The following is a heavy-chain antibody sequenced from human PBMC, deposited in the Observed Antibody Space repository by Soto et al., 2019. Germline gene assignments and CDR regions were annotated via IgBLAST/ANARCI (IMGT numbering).Heavy chain of an antibody. D-gene: IGHD3-16*01. CDR3: AARWGNYFIYFQY. J-gene: IGHJ1*01. CDR1: GFTFSSYA. Sequence: DVQLLESGGGLVQPGGSLRLSCAASGFTFSSYAMSWVRQAPGKGLEWVSTFSDSGGSTYYADSVKGRITISRDNSKNMLYLQMNSLRAEDTAIYYCAARWGNYFIYFQYWGQGTLVTVSS. CDR2: FSDSGGST. V-gene: IGHV3-23*01.